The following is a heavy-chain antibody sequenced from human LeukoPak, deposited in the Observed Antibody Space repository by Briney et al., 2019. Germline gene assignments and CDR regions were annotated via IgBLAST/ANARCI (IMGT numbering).Heavy chain of an antibody. CDR2: ISAYNGNT. CDR3: AREETTAEYLC. V-gene: IGHV1-18*01. D-gene: IGHD4-17*01. CDR1: GYTFTSYG. Sequence: ASVKVSCEASGYTFTSYGITWVRQAPGQGLEWMGWISAYNGNTNYAQKLQGRVTMTTDTSTSTAYMELRSLRSDDTAVYYCAREETTAEYLCWGQGTLVTVSS. J-gene: IGHJ4*02.